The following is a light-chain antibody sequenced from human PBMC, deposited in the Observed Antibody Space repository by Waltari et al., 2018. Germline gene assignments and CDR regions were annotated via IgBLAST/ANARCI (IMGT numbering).Light chain of an antibody. Sequence: DIQMTQSPSTLSASVGDTVTVTCRASQSISGWLAWYQQNPGKAPKLLIYDASSLESGVPSRFSGSGSGTEFTLTISSLQPDDFATYYCQQYNTHFYTFGQGTKLEIK. CDR2: DAS. CDR1: QSISGW. CDR3: QQYNTHFYT. V-gene: IGKV1-5*01. J-gene: IGKJ2*01.